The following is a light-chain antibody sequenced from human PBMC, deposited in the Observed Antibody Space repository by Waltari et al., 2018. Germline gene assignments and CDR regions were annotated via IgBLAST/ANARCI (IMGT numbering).Light chain of an antibody. Sequence: QSALTQPPSASGSPGQSVTVSCTGTSSDVGAYHYVSWYQQHPGKAPKLIIVEVSKRPSGVPDRFSGSKSGNTASLTVSGLRAEDEADYYCSSFVPTYSVVYGGGTKLTVL. J-gene: IGLJ2*01. CDR3: SSFVPTYSVV. V-gene: IGLV2-8*01. CDR2: EVS. CDR1: SSDVGAYHY.